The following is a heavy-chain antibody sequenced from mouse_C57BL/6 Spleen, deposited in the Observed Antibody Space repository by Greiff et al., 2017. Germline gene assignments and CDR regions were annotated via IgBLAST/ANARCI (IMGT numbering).Heavy chain of an antibody. V-gene: IGHV1-81*01. D-gene: IGHD2-4*01. J-gene: IGHJ4*01. CDR2: IYPRSGNT. CDR1: GYTFTSYG. CDR3: ALYDYDILYYAMDY. Sequence: VHLVESGAELARPGASVKLSCKASGYTFTSYGISWVKQRTGQGLEWIGEIYPRSGNTYYNEKFKGKATLTADKSSSTAYMELRSLTSEDSAVYFCALYDYDILYYAMDYWGQGTSVTVSS.